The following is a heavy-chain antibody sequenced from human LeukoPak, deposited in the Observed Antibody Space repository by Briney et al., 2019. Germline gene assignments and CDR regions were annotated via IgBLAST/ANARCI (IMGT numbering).Heavy chain of an antibody. V-gene: IGHV3-49*04. CDR2: IRSRTKGATT. D-gene: IGHD1-14*01. Sequence: PGGSLRLSCATSGFTFGDYPMNWVRQRPGKGLEWVGIIRSRTKGATTDYAASVKVRFTISRDDSKATVYLQMDSLKIEDTAVYYCSRDLGTTETGDDYWGQGTLVTVSS. CDR1: GFTFGDYP. CDR3: SRDLGTTETGDDY. J-gene: IGHJ4*02.